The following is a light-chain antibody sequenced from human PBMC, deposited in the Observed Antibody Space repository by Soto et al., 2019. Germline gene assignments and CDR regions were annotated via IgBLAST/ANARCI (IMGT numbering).Light chain of an antibody. J-gene: IGKJ1*01. CDR2: DVS. Sequence: DIQMTQSPSTVSASVGDRITITCRASQSINTWLAWYRQRPGEAPQLLIYDVSTLAMGVPARFSGSGSGTDCTLSMSRLQADDFATFYCQQYQTYSRRFGQGTKVEVK. CDR3: QQYQTYSRR. CDR1: QSINTW. V-gene: IGKV1-5*01.